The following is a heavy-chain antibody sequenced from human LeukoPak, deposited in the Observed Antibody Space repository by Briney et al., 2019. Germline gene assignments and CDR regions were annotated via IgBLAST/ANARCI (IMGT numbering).Heavy chain of an antibody. CDR3: ARHAGSSWYRRFDY. Sequence: SETLSLTCTVSGGSISSSSYYWGWIRQSPGMGLEWIGNIYYSGSSSYNPSLKSRVTISVDTSKNQFSLKLSSVTAADTAVYYCARHAGSSWYRRFDYWGQGTLVTVSS. CDR2: IYYSGSS. D-gene: IGHD6-13*01. V-gene: IGHV4-39*01. CDR1: GGSISSSSYY. J-gene: IGHJ4*02.